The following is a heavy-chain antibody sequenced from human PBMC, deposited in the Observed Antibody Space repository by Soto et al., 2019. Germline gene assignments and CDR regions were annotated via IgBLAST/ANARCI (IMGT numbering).Heavy chain of an antibody. CDR2: ISTRGGSR. J-gene: IGHJ4*02. CDR3: VKGEYYYASSGYYPFDS. CDR1: GFTLSSYA. D-gene: IGHD3-22*01. Sequence: GGSRRLSWSACGFTLSSYAMHWVRQARGEGLECVSSISTRGGSRHYAESVEGRFTISRDHSKNTQYLQMSSLRADDTAVYYCVKGEYYYASSGYYPFDSWGQGTLVTVSS. V-gene: IGHV3-64D*06.